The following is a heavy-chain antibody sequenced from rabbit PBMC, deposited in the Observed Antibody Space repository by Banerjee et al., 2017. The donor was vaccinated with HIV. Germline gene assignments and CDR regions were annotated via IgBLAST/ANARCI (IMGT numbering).Heavy chain of an antibody. CDR1: GFSFSSSFY. V-gene: IGHV1S45*01. Sequence: QQHLEESGGGLVKAGGTLTLTCKASGFSFSSSFYMCWVRQAPGKGLEWIACIAITTDSTYYASWAKGRFTISKTSSTTVTLQMTSLTAADTATYFCARSASAYAGYGYGLKLWGPGTLVTVS. D-gene: IGHD6-1*01. CDR2: IAITTDST. J-gene: IGHJ4*01. CDR3: ARSASAYAGYGYGLKL.